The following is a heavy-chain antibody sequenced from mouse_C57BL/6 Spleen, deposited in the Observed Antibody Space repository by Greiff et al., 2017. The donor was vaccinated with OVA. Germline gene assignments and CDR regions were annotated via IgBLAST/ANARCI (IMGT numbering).Heavy chain of an antibody. V-gene: IGHV1-66*01. Sequence: QVQLQQPGPELVKPGASVKISCKASGYSFTSYYIHWVKQRPGQGLEWIGWIYPGSGNTKYNEKFKGKATLTADTSSSTAYMQLSRLTTEDSAVYYCARGGYGNDGVYAMDYWGQGTSVTVSA. CDR1: GYSFTSYY. CDR3: ARGGYGNDGVYAMDY. D-gene: IGHD2-2*01. CDR2: IYPGSGNT. J-gene: IGHJ4*01.